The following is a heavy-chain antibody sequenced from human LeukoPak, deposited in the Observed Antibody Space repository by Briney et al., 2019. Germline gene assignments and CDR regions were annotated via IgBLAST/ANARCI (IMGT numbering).Heavy chain of an antibody. D-gene: IGHD1-26*01. J-gene: IGHJ4*02. CDR1: GFTFSSYA. CDR3: ASSGNYYAFDS. V-gene: IGHV3-23*01. CDR2: ISGSGDNT. Sequence: GGSLRLSCAASGFTFSSYAMSWVRQAPGKGLEWVSGISGSGDNTYYADSVKGRFTVSRDNAKNSLYLQMNSLGTEDTALYYCASSGNYYAFDSWGQGTLVTVSS.